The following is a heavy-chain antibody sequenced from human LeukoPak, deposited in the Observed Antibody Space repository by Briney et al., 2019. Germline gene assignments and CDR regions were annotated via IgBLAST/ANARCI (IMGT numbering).Heavy chain of an antibody. J-gene: IGHJ4*02. CDR1: GFTFYDYA. CDR2: ISWNSGSI. CDR3: AKASSVGATTSLDY. Sequence: QPGRSLRLSCAASGFTFYDYAMHWVRQAPGKGLEWVSGISWNSGSIGYADSVKGRFTISRDNAKNSLYLQMNSLRAEDTALYYCAKASSVGATTSLDYWGQGTLVTVSS. D-gene: IGHD1-26*01. V-gene: IGHV3-9*01.